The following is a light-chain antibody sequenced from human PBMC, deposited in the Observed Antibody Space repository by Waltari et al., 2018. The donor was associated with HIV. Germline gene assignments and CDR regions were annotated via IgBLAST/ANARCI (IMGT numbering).Light chain of an antibody. CDR1: SSDVGRSDY. CDR2: EVN. Sequence: QSALTQPPSASGSLGQSVTISCTGSSSDVGRSDYVSWYQQHPGKAPQLLIFEVNKRPSGVPDRFSGSKSGNTASLTVSGLQAEDEAEYSCSSYAGINPVIFGGGTTLTVL. CDR3: SSYAGINPVI. J-gene: IGLJ2*01. V-gene: IGLV2-8*01.